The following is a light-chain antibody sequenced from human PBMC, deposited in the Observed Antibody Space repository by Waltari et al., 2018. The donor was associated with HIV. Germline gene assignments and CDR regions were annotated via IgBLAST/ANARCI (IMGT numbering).Light chain of an antibody. CDR1: SSDTGNYNL. V-gene: IGLV2-23*01. Sequence: QSALTQPASVSGSPGQSITISCTGTSSDTGNYNLVSWYQLYPGKARKLNIYEDNQRPSGVSNRFSGSKSADTASLTISGLQAEDEADYYCCAYAGGLEFGGGTKLTVL. CDR2: EDN. CDR3: CAYAGGLE. J-gene: IGLJ2*01.